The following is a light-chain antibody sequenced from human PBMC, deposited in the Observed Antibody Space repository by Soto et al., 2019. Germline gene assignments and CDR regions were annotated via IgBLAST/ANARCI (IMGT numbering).Light chain of an antibody. CDR3: CSYAGSSTLGV. Sequence: QSALTQPRSVSGSPGQSFTISCTGTSSDVGGYNYVSWYQQHPGKAPKLMIYDVSKRPSGVPDRFSGSKSGNTASLTISGLQAEDEADYYCCSYAGSSTLGVFGTGTKVTVL. J-gene: IGLJ1*01. CDR1: SSDVGGYNY. V-gene: IGLV2-11*01. CDR2: DVS.